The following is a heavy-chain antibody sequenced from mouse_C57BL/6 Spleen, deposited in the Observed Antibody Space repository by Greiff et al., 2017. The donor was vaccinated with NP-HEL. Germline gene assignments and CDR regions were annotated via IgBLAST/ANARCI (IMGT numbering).Heavy chain of an antibody. CDR1: GFTFSDYG. D-gene: IGHD1-1*01. CDR3: ARVYGSSYNYAMDY. Sequence: EVNVVESGGGLVKPGGSLKLSCAASGFTFSDYGMHWVRQAPEKGLEWVAYISSGSSTIYYADTVKGRFTISRDNAKNTLFLQMTSLRSEDTAMYYCARVYGSSYNYAMDYWGQGTSVTVSS. CDR2: ISSGSSTI. J-gene: IGHJ4*01. V-gene: IGHV5-17*01.